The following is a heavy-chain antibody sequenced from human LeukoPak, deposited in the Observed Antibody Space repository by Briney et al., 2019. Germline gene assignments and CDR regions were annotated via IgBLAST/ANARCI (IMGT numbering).Heavy chain of an antibody. J-gene: IGHJ4*02. CDR1: GFTFDYYA. V-gene: IGHV3-43*02. CDR3: AKAYGSGSTLYSFNY. Sequence: GGSLRLSCAASGFTFDYYAMHWVRQAPGKGLEWVSLISGDGGRKYYADSVKGRFTISRDNSKNSLYLQMNSLRTEDTALYYCAKAYGSGSTLYSFNYWGQGTLVTVSS. D-gene: IGHD3-10*01. CDR2: ISGDGGRK.